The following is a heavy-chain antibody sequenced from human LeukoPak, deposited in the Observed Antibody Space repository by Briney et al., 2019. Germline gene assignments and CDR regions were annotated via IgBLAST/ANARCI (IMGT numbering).Heavy chain of an antibody. Sequence: ASVKVSCKASGYTFTGYYMHWVRQAPGQGLEWMGWINPNSGGTNYAQKFQGRVTMTRDTSISTAYMELSRLRSDDTAVYYCARVIAVAAPYFDYWGQGTLVTVSS. J-gene: IGHJ4*02. V-gene: IGHV1-2*02. CDR3: ARVIAVAAPYFDY. CDR1: GYTFTGYY. CDR2: INPNSGGT. D-gene: IGHD6-19*01.